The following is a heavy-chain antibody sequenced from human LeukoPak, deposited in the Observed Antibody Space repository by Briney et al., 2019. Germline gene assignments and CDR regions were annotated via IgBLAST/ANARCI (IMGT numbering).Heavy chain of an antibody. Sequence: SETLSLTCTVSGGSVSSGRYYWSWIRQPPGKGLEWIGNTFYSGSTNSNPSLKSRVTISVDTSRNQFSLTLSSVTAADTAVYYCARGGRGYYDEHFWGQGTLVTVSS. CDR3: ARGGRGYYDEHF. J-gene: IGHJ4*02. CDR2: TFYSGST. CDR1: GGSVSSGRYY. V-gene: IGHV4-61*01. D-gene: IGHD3-22*01.